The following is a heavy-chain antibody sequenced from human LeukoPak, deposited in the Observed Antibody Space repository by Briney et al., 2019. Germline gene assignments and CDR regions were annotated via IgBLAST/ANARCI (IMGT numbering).Heavy chain of an antibody. Sequence: GGSLRLSCAASGFTFSSYWMSWVRQAPGKGLEWVANIKQDGSEKYYVDSVKGRFTISRDTAKNSLYLQMNSLRAEDTAVYYCARQSYYDILTAGYFDYWGQGTLVTVSS. CDR3: ARQSYYDILTAGYFDY. V-gene: IGHV3-7*01. J-gene: IGHJ4*02. CDR2: IKQDGSEK. CDR1: GFTFSSYW. D-gene: IGHD3-9*01.